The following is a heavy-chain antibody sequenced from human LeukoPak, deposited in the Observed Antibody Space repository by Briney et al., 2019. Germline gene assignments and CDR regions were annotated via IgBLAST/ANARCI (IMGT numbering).Heavy chain of an antibody. J-gene: IGHJ5*02. CDR3: ARLWFEKWIDP. D-gene: IGHD2-21*01. Sequence: PSETLSLTCDVSGVSISDGYYWGWIRQPPGKGLEWIGSLFHNGPSYYNPSLKSRVIITMDTSKNQFFLKLTSVTAADTAVYFCARLWFEKWIDPWGQGALVTVS. CDR2: LFHNGPS. V-gene: IGHV4-38-2*01. CDR1: GVSISDGYY.